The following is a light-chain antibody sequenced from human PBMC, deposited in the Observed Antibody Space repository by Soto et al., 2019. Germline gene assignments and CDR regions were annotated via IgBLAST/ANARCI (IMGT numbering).Light chain of an antibody. V-gene: IGKV3-15*01. CDR3: QQSDSTTPCT. CDR2: GAS. J-gene: IGKJ1*01. Sequence: SLSVRSNLAWYQQKPGQAPRLLIYGASTRATGIPARFSGSGSGTEFTLTISRLQPEDFAPYYSQQSDSTTPCTFGQGTKVDIK. CDR1: LSVRSN.